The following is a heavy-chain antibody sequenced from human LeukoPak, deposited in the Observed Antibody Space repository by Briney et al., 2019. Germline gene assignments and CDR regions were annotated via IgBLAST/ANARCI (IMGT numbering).Heavy chain of an antibody. CDR1: GFTFDDFA. CDR3: AKGELPATAIGPQYYFDY. V-gene: IGHV3-9*01. CDR2: ISWNSVSI. J-gene: IGHJ4*02. D-gene: IGHD2-2*02. Sequence: PGRSLRLSCAASGFTFDDFAKHWVRQVPGKGLEWVSGISWNSVSIGYAASVKGRFTISRDNAKNSLFLQMNGLRTEDTALYYCAKGELPATAIGPQYYFDYWGQGALVTVSS.